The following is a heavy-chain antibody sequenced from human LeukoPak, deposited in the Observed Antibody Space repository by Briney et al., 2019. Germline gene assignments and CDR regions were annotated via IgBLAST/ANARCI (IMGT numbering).Heavy chain of an antibody. D-gene: IGHD2-21*01. CDR2: VNHSEST. CDR1: GGSLSGYY. V-gene: IGHV4-59*01. J-gene: IGHJ5*02. CDR3: ARPAYCDGTNCGFWLDP. Sequence: SETLSVTCTVSGGSLSGYYYTWIRQPPGKDLEWMGCVNHSESTHYNSTLKSGVTIYLDASIKQFSLNLRSVTDADTAGYFCARPAYCDGTNCGFWLDPWGPGTLVTVSS.